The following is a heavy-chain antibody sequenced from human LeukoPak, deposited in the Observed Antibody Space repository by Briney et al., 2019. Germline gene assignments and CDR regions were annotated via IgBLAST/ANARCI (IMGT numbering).Heavy chain of an antibody. CDR1: GFTFSSYS. Sequence: GRSLRLSCAASGFTFSSYSMNWVRQAPGKGLEWVSSISSSSSYIYYADSVKGRFTISRDNAKNSLYLQMNSLRAEDTAVYYCARESGELPFDYWGQGTLVTVSS. CDR2: ISSSSSYI. D-gene: IGHD1-26*01. J-gene: IGHJ4*02. CDR3: ARESGELPFDY. V-gene: IGHV3-21*01.